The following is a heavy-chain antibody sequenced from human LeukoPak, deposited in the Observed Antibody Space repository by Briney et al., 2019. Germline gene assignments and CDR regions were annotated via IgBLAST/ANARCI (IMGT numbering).Heavy chain of an antibody. CDR3: ARDGRASDYFDY. V-gene: IGHV3-7*03. CDR1: GFTFDNYW. CDR2: IKQDGSEK. D-gene: IGHD1-1*01. Sequence: GGSLRLSCAASGFTFDNYWMSWVRQAPGKGLEWVANIKQDGSEKHYGDSVKGRFTISRDNAKNSLDLQMNSLRAEDTAVYYCARDGRASDYFDYWGQGTLVTVSS. J-gene: IGHJ4*02.